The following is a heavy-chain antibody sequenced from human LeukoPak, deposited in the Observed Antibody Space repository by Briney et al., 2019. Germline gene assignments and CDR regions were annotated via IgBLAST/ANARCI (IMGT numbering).Heavy chain of an antibody. CDR2: INPNSGGT. V-gene: IGHV1-2*02. CDR3: ARPVIAGSGGALGY. Sequence: GASVKVSCKASGYTFTGYYMHWVRQAPGQGLEWMGWINPNSGGTNYAQKFQGRVTLTRDTSISTAYMELSRLRSDDTAVYYCARPVIAGSGGALGYWGQGTLVTVSS. D-gene: IGHD2-21*01. CDR1: GYTFTGYY. J-gene: IGHJ4*02.